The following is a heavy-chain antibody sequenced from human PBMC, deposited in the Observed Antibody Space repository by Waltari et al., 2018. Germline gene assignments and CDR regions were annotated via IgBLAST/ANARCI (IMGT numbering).Heavy chain of an antibody. CDR3: VTTPGGWFYFDD. CDR1: GFAVRNKS. V-gene: IGHV3-66*01. J-gene: IGHJ4*02. Sequence: EVQLVDSGGGLVHRGGSLRLSCVASGFAVRNKSLHWVRRAPGKGLGWVAGMDGCRNAVYACAVMGRFTISREQSKNTLYLQMNRLRGEDTAGYYCVTTPGGWFYFDDWGQGALVTVSS. CDR2: MDGCRNA. D-gene: IGHD6-19*01.